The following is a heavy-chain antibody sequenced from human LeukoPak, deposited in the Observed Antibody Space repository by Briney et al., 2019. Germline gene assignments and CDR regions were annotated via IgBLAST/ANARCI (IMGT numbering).Heavy chain of an antibody. CDR2: ISYDGSNK. V-gene: IGHV3-30*01. J-gene: IGHJ4*01. D-gene: IGHD3-22*01. Sequence: GSLRLSCAASGFTFSSYAMHWVRQAPGKGLEWVAVISYDGSNKYYADSVKGRFTISRDNSKNTLYLQMNSLRAEDTAVYYCARGAGSGYYLDYWGQEPWSPSPQ. CDR3: ARGAGSGYYLDY. CDR1: GFTFSSYA.